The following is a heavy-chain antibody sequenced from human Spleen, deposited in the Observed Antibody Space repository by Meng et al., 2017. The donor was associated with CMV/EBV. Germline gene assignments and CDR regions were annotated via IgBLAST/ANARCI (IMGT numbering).Heavy chain of an antibody. CDR3: ARGGRYGSGSYDNDY. Sequence: GSLRLSCTVSGGSISSHYWNWIRQPPGKGLEYIGYIYYSGSANYNPSLKSRVTTSMDTSKNQFSLKLSSVTAADTAVYYCARGGRYGSGSYDNDYWGQGTLVTVSS. CDR2: IYYSGSA. V-gene: IGHV4-59*11. D-gene: IGHD3-10*01. J-gene: IGHJ4*02. CDR1: GGSISSHY.